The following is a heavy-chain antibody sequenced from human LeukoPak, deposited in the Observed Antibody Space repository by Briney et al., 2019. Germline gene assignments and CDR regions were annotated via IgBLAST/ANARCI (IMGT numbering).Heavy chain of an antibody. CDR1: GFTFSSYE. CDR2: ISSSGSTI. J-gene: IGHJ4*02. CDR3: AREGCSSTSCYAGGLY. Sequence: GGSLRLSCAASGFTFSSYEMNWVRQAPGKGLEWVSYISSSGSTIYYADSVKGLFTISRDNAKNSLYLQMNSLRAEDTAVYYCAREGCSSTSCYAGGLYWGQGTLVTVSS. D-gene: IGHD2-2*01. V-gene: IGHV3-48*03.